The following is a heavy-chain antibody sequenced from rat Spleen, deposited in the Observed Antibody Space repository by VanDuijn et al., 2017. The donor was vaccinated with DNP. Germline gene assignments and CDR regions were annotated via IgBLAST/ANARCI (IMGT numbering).Heavy chain of an antibody. CDR2: MSSGGST. V-gene: IGHV2-6*01. J-gene: IGHJ3*01. CDR3: TREDYSNYIYSFAF. D-gene: IGHD1-2*01. CDR1: GFSLTSYT. Sequence: QVQLKESGPGLVQPSQTLSLTCTVSGFSLTSYTLISVLQPPGKGLEWIASMSSGGSTYYNSALKSRLTISRDTSKSQVFLKMNSLQTEDTAIYFCTREDYSNYIYSFAFWGQGTLVTVSS.